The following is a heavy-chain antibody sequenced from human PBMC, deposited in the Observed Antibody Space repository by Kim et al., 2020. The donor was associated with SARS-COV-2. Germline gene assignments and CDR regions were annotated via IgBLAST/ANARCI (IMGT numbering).Heavy chain of an antibody. D-gene: IGHD3-9*01. CDR2: INSDGSST. V-gene: IGHV3-74*01. CDR1: GFTFSSYW. Sequence: GGSLRLSCAASGFTFSSYWMHWVRQAPGKGLVWVSRINSDGSSTSYADSVKGRFTISRDNAKNTLYLQMNSLRAEDTAVYYCARVRLRYFDWLLAPDAFDIWGQGTMVTVSS. CDR3: ARVRLRYFDWLLAPDAFDI. J-gene: IGHJ3*02.